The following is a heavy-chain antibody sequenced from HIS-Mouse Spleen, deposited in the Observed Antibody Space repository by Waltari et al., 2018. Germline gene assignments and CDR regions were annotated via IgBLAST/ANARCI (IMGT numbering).Heavy chain of an antibody. J-gene: IGHJ4*02. CDR3: AKDGRSLNY. CDR1: GFTFDDYA. V-gene: IGHV3-9*01. CDR2: ISWNSGSI. Sequence: ESGGGLVQPGRSLRLSCAASGFTFDDYAMHWVRQAPGKGLEWVSGISWNSGSIGYADSVKGRFTISRDNAKNSLYLQMNSLRAEDTALYYCAKDGRSLNYWGQGTLVTVSS.